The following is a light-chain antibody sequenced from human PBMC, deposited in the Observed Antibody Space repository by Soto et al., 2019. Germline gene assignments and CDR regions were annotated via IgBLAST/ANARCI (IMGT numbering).Light chain of an antibody. J-gene: IGLJ2*01. CDR3: VAWDDSLNGYGV. CDR1: SSNIGSNT. V-gene: IGLV1-44*01. CDR2: SNN. Sequence: QSVLTQPPSASGTPGQRVTISCSGSSSNIGSNTVNWYQQLPGTAPKLVIYSNNQRPSGVPDRFSGSKSGTSASLAISGLKSEDEADCYCVAWDDSLNGYGVFGGGTKVTVL.